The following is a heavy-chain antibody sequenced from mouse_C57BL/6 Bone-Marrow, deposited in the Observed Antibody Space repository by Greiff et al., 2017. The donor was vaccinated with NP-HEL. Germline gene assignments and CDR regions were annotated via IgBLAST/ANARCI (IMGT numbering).Heavy chain of an antibody. Sequence: QVQLKESGPGLVAPSQSLSITCTVSGFSLTSYGVHWVRQPPGKGLEWLVVIWSDGSTTYNSATYSRLSISKDNSKSQVFLKMNSLQTDDTAKYYCARAYGSSVRSYWYFDVWGTGTTVTVAS. CDR2: IWSDGST. V-gene: IGHV2-6*03. J-gene: IGHJ1*03. D-gene: IGHD1-1*01. CDR3: ARAYGSSVRSYWYFDV. CDR1: GFSLTSYG.